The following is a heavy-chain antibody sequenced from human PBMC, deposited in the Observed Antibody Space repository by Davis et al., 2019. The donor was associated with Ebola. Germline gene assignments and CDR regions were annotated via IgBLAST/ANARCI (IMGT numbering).Heavy chain of an antibody. CDR3: ARDPTTVTTYYYYYGMDV. D-gene: IGHD4-17*01. V-gene: IGHV3-30-3*01. J-gene: IGHJ6*02. Sequence: GESLKISCAASGFTFSSYAMHWVRQAPGKGLEWVAVISYDGSNKYYADSVKGRFTISRDNSKNTLYLQMNSLRAEDTAVYYCARDPTTVTTYYYYYGMDVWGQGTTVTVSS. CDR2: ISYDGSNK. CDR1: GFTFSSYA.